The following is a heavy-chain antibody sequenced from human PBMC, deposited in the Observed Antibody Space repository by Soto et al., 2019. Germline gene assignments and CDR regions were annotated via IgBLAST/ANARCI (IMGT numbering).Heavy chain of an antibody. CDR2: IKGDGSEK. CDR3: ARCVGAVAGSN. Sequence: EVQLVESGGGLVQPGGSLRLSCVASGFTLSSYWMSWVRQAPGKGPEWVANIKGDGSEKYYADSVKGRFTISRDNAKNSMVLEMNSLRAEDTALYYCARCVGAVAGSNLGQGTLVTVSS. D-gene: IGHD6-19*01. J-gene: IGHJ1*01. CDR1: GFTLSSYW. V-gene: IGHV3-7*05.